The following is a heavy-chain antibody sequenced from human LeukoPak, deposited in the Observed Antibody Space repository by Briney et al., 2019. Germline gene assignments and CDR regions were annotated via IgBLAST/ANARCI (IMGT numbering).Heavy chain of an antibody. CDR2: IYFSGST. CDR3: ARVGLGSYQRASVDV. V-gene: IGHV4-39*02. Sequence: PSETLSLTCTVSGGYISSTTYYWGWIRQTPGRGLEWIGSIYFSGSTYYNPSLKSRVTISVDTFNNQFSLKLSSVTAADTAVYYCARVGLGSYQRASVDVWGKGTTVTVSS. J-gene: IGHJ6*04. CDR1: GGYISSTTYY. D-gene: IGHD3-10*01.